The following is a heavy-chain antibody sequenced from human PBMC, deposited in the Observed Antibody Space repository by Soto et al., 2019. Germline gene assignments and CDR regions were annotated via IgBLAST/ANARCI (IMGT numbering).Heavy chain of an antibody. V-gene: IGHV3-48*03. D-gene: IGHD6-13*01. CDR2: ISSSGSTI. J-gene: IGHJ6*02. CDR1: KFTFSSYA. CDR3: ASSQLVPYYYYGMDV. Sequence: PGGSLRLSCAASKFTFSSYAMSWVRQAPGKGLEWVSGISSSGSTIYYADSVKGRFTISRDNAKNSLYLQMNSLRAEDTAVYYCASSQLVPYYYYGMDVWGQGTTVTVSS.